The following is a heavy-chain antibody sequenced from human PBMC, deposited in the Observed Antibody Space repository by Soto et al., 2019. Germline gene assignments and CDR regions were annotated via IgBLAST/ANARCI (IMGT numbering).Heavy chain of an antibody. CDR2: MNPNSGNT. J-gene: IGHJ6*02. CDR1: GYTFTSYD. Sequence: ASVKVSCKASGYTFTSYDINWVRQATGQGLEWMGWMNPNSGNTGYAQKFQGRVTMTRNTSISTAYMELSSLRSEDTAVYYCASYYDFWSGQGRYGMDVWGQGTTVTVSS. V-gene: IGHV1-8*01. D-gene: IGHD3-3*01. CDR3: ASYYDFWSGQGRYGMDV.